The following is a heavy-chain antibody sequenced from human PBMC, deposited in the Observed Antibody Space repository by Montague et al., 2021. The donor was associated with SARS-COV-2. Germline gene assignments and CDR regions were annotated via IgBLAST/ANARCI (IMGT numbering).Heavy chain of an antibody. V-gene: IGHV4-59*11. D-gene: IGHD6-19*01. CDR2: IYYLGTT. CDR3: ARNGGAGVPGLLLGMDI. CDR1: GGSISGHY. J-gene: IGHJ6*02. Sequence: SETLSLTCIVSGGSISGHYWSWVRQTPEKGLEWIGYIYYLGTTNYNPSLKTRVTFSVDTSKNQLSLMLTSVTAADTGVYYCARNGGAGVPGLLLGMDIWGQGTTVTVSS.